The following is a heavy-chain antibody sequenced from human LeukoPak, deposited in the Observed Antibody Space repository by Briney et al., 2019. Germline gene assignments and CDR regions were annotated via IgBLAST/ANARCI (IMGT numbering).Heavy chain of an antibody. CDR3: ARACSGGSCYPGY. V-gene: IGHV3-21*05. J-gene: IGHJ4*02. Sequence: GGSLRLSCAASGFTFSSYGMNWIRQAPGKGLEWVSYISSSSSYTNYADSVKGRFTISRDNAKNSLYLQMNSLRAEDTAVYYCARACSGGSCYPGYWGQGTLVTVSS. CDR2: ISSSSSYT. D-gene: IGHD2-15*01. CDR1: GFTFSSYG.